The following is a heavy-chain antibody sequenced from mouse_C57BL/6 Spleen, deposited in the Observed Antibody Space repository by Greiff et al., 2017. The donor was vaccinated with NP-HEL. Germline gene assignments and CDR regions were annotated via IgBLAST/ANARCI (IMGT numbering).Heavy chain of an antibody. Sequence: EVKLMESEGGLVQPGSSMKLSCTASGFTFSDYYMAWVRQVPEKGLEWVANINYDGSSTYYLDPLKSRFIISRDNAKNILYLQMSSLKSEDTATYYCARVSYYGSSSYAMDYWGQGTSVTVSS. D-gene: IGHD1-1*01. J-gene: IGHJ4*01. CDR1: GFTFSDYY. CDR3: ARVSYYGSSSYAMDY. V-gene: IGHV5-16*01. CDR2: INYDGSST.